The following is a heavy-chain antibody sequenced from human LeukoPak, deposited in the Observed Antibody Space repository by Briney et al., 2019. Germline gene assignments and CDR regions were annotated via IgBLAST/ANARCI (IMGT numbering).Heavy chain of an antibody. D-gene: IGHD3-22*01. J-gene: IGHJ4*02. CDR3: AREYYYDSSGYYWFDY. Sequence: ASVKVSCKTSGYTFTRYDINWVRQATGQGLEWMGWMNPTSGNTGYAQKFQGRVTITRNISISTAYMELSSLRSEDTAVYYCAREYYYDSSGYYWFDYWGQGTLVTVSS. CDR1: GYTFTRYD. CDR2: MNPTSGNT. V-gene: IGHV1-8*01.